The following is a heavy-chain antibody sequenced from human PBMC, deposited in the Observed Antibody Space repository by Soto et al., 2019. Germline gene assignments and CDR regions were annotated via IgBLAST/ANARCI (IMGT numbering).Heavy chain of an antibody. D-gene: IGHD1-26*01. CDR3: AKPWYEWELLIPYFDY. J-gene: IGHJ4*02. CDR1: GFTFSSYG. Sequence: PGGSLRLSCAASGFTFSSYGMHWVRQAPGKGLEWVAVISYDGSNKYYADSVKGRFTISRDNSKNTLYLQMNSLRAEDTAVYYCAKPWYEWELLIPYFDYWGQGTLVTVSS. V-gene: IGHV3-30*18. CDR2: ISYDGSNK.